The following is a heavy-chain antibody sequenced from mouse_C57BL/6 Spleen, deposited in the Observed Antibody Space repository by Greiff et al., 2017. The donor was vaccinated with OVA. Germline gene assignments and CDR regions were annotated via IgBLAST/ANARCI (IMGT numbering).Heavy chain of an antibody. CDR1: GYTFTSYW. V-gene: IGHV1-74*01. CDR2: LNPSDSDT. J-gene: IGHJ3*01. Sequence: QVQLQQPGAELVKPGASVKVSCKASGYTFTSYWMHWVTQRPGQGLGWIVRLNPSDSDTNYNQKFKGKATLTVDKSSSTAYMQLSSLTSEDSAVYYCAIHWFAYWGQGTLVTVSA. CDR3: AIHWFAY.